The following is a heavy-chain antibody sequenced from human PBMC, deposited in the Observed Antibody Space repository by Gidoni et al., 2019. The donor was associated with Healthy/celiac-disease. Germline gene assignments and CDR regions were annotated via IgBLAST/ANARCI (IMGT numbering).Heavy chain of an antibody. V-gene: IGHV3-30*18. D-gene: IGHD2-2*01. CDR2: ISYDGSNK. CDR3: AKGRLVVVPAAATFFDY. J-gene: IGHJ4*02. Sequence: QVQLVESGGGVVQPGRSLRLSCAASGFTFSSYGMHWVRQAPGKGLEWVAVISYDGSNKYYADSVKGRFTISRDNSKNTLYLQMNSLRAEDTAVYYCAKGRLVVVPAAATFFDYWGQGTLVTVSS. CDR1: GFTFSSYG.